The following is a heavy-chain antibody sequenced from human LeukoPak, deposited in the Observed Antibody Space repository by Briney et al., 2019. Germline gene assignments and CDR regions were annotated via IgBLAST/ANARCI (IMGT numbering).Heavy chain of an antibody. CDR1: GGSTGSDY. CDR3: ARGVDYDILTGYVYFDY. D-gene: IGHD3-9*01. V-gene: IGHV4-59*12. Sequence: SETLSLTCTVSGGSTGSDYWSWIRQPPGKGLEWIAYVYYSGSTYYNPSLKSRVAKSVDTSKNQFSLKLSSVTSADTAVYYCARGVDYDILTGYVYFDYWGQGTLVTVSS. J-gene: IGHJ4*02. CDR2: VYYSGST.